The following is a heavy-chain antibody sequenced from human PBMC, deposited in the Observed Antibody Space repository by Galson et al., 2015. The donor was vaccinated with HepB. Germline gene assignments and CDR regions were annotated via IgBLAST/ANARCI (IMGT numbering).Heavy chain of an antibody. CDR1: GGTFSSYA. Sequence: SVKVSCKASGGTFSSYAISWVRQAPGQGLEWMGGIIPIFGTANYAQKFQGRVTITADESTSTAYMELSSLRSEDTAVYYCAREVLWLRFRWFDPWGQGTLVTVSS. D-gene: IGHD3-16*01. J-gene: IGHJ5*02. V-gene: IGHV1-69*13. CDR3: AREVLWLRFRWFDP. CDR2: IIPIFGTA.